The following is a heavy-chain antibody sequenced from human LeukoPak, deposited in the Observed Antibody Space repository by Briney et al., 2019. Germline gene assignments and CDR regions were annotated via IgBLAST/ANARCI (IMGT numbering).Heavy chain of an antibody. CDR3: ARYPIAARHWVWFDP. V-gene: IGHV1-18*04. CDR2: ISAYNGNT. Sequence: GASVKVSCKASGYTFTGYYMHWVRQAPGQGLEWMGWISAYNGNTNYAQKLQGRVTMTTDTSTSTAYMELRSLRSDDTAVYYCARYPIAARHWVWFDPWGQGTLVTVSS. J-gene: IGHJ5*02. D-gene: IGHD6-6*01. CDR1: GYTFTGYY.